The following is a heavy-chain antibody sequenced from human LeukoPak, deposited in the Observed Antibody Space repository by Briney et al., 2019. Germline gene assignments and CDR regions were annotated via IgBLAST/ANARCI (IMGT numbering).Heavy chain of an antibody. D-gene: IGHD4-17*01. CDR2: IYYSGST. J-gene: IGHJ4*02. V-gene: IGHV4-30-4*01. CDR3: ARVFRDYGDLRGYSDY. CDR1: GGSISSGDYY. Sequence: SETLSLTCTVSGGSISSGDYYWSWIRQPPGKGLEWIGYIYYSGSTYYNPSLKSRVTISVDTSKNQFSLKLSSVTAADTAVYYCARVFRDYGDLRGYSDYWGQGTLVTVSS.